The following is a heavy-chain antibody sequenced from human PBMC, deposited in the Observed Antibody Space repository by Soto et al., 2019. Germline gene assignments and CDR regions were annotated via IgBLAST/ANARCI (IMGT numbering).Heavy chain of an antibody. Sequence: PGGSLTLSCAASGFTFSRYGMHWGRQAPGKGLEWVAAIWYDGSNKYYADSVKGRFTISRDNSKNTLYLQMNSLRAEDTAVYYCARDRYFDYFDYCGQGTLVTVSS. J-gene: IGHJ4*02. CDR1: GFTFSRYG. V-gene: IGHV3-33*01. D-gene: IGHD3-9*01. CDR3: ARDRYFDYFDY. CDR2: IWYDGSNK.